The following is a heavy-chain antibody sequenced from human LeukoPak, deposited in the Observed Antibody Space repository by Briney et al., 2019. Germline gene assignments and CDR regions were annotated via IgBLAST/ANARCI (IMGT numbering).Heavy chain of an antibody. J-gene: IGHJ4*02. CDR1: GFTFSSYS. Sequence: GGTLRLSCAASGFTFSSYSMNWVRQAPGKGLEWVSSISSSSSYIYYADSVKGRFTISRDNAKNSLYLQMNSLRAEDTAVYYCARSIVGATFTGGYWGQGTLVTVSS. D-gene: IGHD1-26*01. CDR3: ARSIVGATFTGGY. CDR2: ISSSSSYI. V-gene: IGHV3-21*01.